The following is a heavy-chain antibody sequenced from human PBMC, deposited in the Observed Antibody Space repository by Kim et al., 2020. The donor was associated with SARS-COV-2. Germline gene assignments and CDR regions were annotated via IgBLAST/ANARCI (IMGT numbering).Heavy chain of an antibody. Sequence: SETLSLTCTVSGGSISSYYWSWIRQPPGKGPEWIGYIFYTGSTTYNPSLKSRVTISVDASKNQFSLKLSSLTAADTAVYYCARGSSGYRATLDYLGQGTLVTVSS. J-gene: IGHJ4*02. CDR1: GGSISSYY. CDR3: ARGSSGYRATLDY. V-gene: IGHV4-59*01. D-gene: IGHD2-2*02. CDR2: IFYTGST.